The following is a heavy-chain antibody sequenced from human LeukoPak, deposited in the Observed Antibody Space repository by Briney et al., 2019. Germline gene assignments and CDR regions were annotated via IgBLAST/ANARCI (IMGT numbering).Heavy chain of an antibody. CDR2: IYPGDSDT. J-gene: IGHJ4*02. CDR1: GYSFTSYW. Sequence: GESLQISCQGSGYSFTSYWIGWVRQMPGKGLEWMGIIYPGDSDTRYSPSFQGQVTISADKSISTAYLQWSSLKASDTAMYYCARRVGYCSSTSCPNFDYWGQGTLVTVSS. D-gene: IGHD2-2*01. V-gene: IGHV5-51*01. CDR3: ARRVGYCSSTSCPNFDY.